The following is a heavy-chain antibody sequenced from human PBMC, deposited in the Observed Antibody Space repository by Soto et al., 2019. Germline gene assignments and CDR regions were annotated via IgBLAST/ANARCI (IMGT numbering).Heavy chain of an antibody. CDR3: AKDLLLWFGEDYGMDV. Sequence: GGSLRLSCAASGFTFIRYAMSWGRQAPGKGLEWVSAISGSGGSTYYADSVKGRFTISRDNSKNTLYLQMNSLRAEDTAVYYCAKDLLLWFGEDYGMDVWGQGTTVTVSS. J-gene: IGHJ6*02. D-gene: IGHD3-10*01. CDR2: ISGSGGST. CDR1: GFTFIRYA. V-gene: IGHV3-23*01.